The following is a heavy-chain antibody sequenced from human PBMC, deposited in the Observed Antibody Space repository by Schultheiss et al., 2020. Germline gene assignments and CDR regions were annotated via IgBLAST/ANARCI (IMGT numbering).Heavy chain of an antibody. D-gene: IGHD2-2*01. CDR1: GGSISSYY. V-gene: IGHV4-4*07. Sequence: SATLSLTCTVSGGSISSYYWSWIRQPAGKGLEWIGRIYTSGSTNYNPSLKSRVTMSVDTSKNQFSLKLSSVTAADTAVYYCARESSRKTAAIVYSYYYYMDVWGKGTTVTVSS. CDR3: ARESSRKTAAIVYSYYYYMDV. CDR2: IYTSGST. J-gene: IGHJ6*03.